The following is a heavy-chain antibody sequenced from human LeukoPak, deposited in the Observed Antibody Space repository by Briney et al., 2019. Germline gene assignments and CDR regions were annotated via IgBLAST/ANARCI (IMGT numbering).Heavy chain of an antibody. CDR1: GYTFTSYG. Sequence: ASVKVSCKASGYTFTSYGISWVRQAPGQGLEWMGWISAYNGNTNYAQKLQGRVTMTTDTSTSTAYMELRSLRSDDTAVYYCARVIVAGVLRYFDWLLYRPGYFDYWGQGTLVTVSS. J-gene: IGHJ4*02. V-gene: IGHV1-18*04. CDR2: ISAYNGNT. D-gene: IGHD3-9*01. CDR3: ARVIVAGVLRYFDWLLYRPGYFDY.